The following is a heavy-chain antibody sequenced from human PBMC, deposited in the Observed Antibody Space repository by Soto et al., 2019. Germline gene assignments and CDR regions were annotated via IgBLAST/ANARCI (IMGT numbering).Heavy chain of an antibody. CDR1: GYTFTSYG. Sequence: ASVKVSCKASGYTFTSYGISWVRQAPGQGLEWMGWISAYNGNTNYAQKLQGRVTMTTDTSTSTAYMELRSLRSDDTAVYYCARVDYYDSSGYYEDGMDVWGQGTTVTVSS. CDR2: ISAYNGNT. CDR3: ARVDYYDSSGYYEDGMDV. J-gene: IGHJ6*02. D-gene: IGHD3-22*01. V-gene: IGHV1-18*01.